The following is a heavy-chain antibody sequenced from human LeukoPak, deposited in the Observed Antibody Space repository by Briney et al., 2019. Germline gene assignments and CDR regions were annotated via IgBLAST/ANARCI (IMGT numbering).Heavy chain of an antibody. V-gene: IGHV4-34*01. CDR2: INHSGST. Sequence: SETLSLTCAVYGGSFSGYYWSWIRQPPGKGLEWIGEINHSGSTNYNPSLKSRVTISVDTSKNQFSLKLSSVTAADTAVYYCAGAANSSGWYIDYWGQGTLVTVSS. J-gene: IGHJ4*02. CDR1: GGSFSGYY. D-gene: IGHD6-19*01. CDR3: AGAANSSGWYIDY.